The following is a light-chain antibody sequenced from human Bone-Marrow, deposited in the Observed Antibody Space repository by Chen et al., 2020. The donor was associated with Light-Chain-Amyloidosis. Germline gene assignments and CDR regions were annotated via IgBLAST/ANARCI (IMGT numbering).Light chain of an antibody. J-gene: IGLJ3*02. V-gene: IGLV1-40*01. Sequence: HSLMTQPPSVSGAPGQTVTISCTGTITNVGAGYDVQWYQQLPGTAPKLLIYGNRNRPSGVPDRFSGSKSGTSASLTITGLQTEDEADYHCQSYDNTLNGWVFGGGTKLTVL. CDR2: GNR. CDR3: QSYDNTLNGWV. CDR1: ITNVGAGYD.